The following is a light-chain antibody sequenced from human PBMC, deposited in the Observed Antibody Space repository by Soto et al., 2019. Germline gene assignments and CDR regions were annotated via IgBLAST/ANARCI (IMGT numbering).Light chain of an antibody. V-gene: IGKV3-15*01. Sequence: ETVMTQSPATLSVSPGERATLSCRASQSISSNLAWYQQKPGQAPRLLMFRTSTRATGVPARFSGSGSGTEFNFPISSLQSEDFAVYYCQQYNNWPRATFGGGTKVEIK. CDR2: RTS. CDR3: QQYNNWPRAT. CDR1: QSISSN. J-gene: IGKJ4*01.